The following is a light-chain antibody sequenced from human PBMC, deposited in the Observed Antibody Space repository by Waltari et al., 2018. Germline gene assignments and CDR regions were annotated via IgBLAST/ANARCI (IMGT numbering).Light chain of an antibody. Sequence: EVVMTQSPATLSVSPGEGATVSCRASESVRTNVAWYQQTPGQAPRLSIYAASTRATGSPDRFSGSGSGTEFILSISSLQSEDFAIYYCQQYNKWPPWTFGQGTKVEIK. CDR2: AAS. V-gene: IGKV3D-15*01. CDR3: QQYNKWPPWT. CDR1: ESVRTN. J-gene: IGKJ1*01.